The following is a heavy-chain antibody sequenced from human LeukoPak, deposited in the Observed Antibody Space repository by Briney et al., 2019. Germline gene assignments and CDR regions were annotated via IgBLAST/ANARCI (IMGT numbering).Heavy chain of an antibody. J-gene: IGHJ6*03. CDR2: IYHSGSS. CDR1: GYSISSGHY. Sequence: SETLSLTCAVSGYSISSGHYWVWIRQPPGKGLECIGNIYHSGSSHYNPSLKSRVTISVDTSNNQFSLKLSSVTAADTAVYYCARAKNPYYYYYYMDFWGRGTTVTVSS. V-gene: IGHV4-38-2*01. CDR3: ARAKNPYYYYYYMDF.